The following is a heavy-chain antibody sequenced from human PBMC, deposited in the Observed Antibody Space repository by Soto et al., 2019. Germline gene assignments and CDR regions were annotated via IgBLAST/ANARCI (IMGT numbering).Heavy chain of an antibody. CDR2: ISAYKGNT. D-gene: IGHD6-13*01. Sequence: SVKVSCKASGYTFTSYGISWVRQAHGQGREWMGWISAYKGNTNYAQMLQGRVSMTTDTSTSTAYMELRSLRSDDTAVYYCAREPRGYSSSWYFGGYYGMDVWG. V-gene: IGHV1-18*04. J-gene: IGHJ6*04. CDR3: AREPRGYSSSWYFGGYYGMDV. CDR1: GYTFTSYG.